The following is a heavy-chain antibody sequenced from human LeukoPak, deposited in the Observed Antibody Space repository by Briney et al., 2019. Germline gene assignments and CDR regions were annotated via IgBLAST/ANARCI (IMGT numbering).Heavy chain of an antibody. Sequence: SETLSLTCIVSGGSISSSSYHCGWIRQPPGKGLEWIGNIYYSGNTYYNPFLKSRVTMSVDTSKNQFSLRVNSVTAADTAVYYCARERRYFDDWGQGTLVTVSS. J-gene: IGHJ4*02. V-gene: IGHV4-39*07. CDR3: ARERRYFDD. CDR2: IYYSGNT. D-gene: IGHD3-9*01. CDR1: GGSISSSSYH.